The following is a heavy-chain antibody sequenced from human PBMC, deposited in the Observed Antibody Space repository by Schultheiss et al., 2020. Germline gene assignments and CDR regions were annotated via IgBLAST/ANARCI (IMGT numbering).Heavy chain of an antibody. CDR1: GGSFSGYY. CDR2: INHSGST. Sequence: SETLSLTCAVYGGSFSGYYWSWIRQPPGKGLEWIGEINHSGSTNYNPSLKSRVTISVDTSKNQFSLKLSSVTAADTAVYYCARGRTYYYGSGSYSRRFDPWGQATLVTVSS. D-gene: IGHD3-10*01. J-gene: IGHJ5*02. V-gene: IGHV4-34*01. CDR3: ARGRTYYYGSGSYSRRFDP.